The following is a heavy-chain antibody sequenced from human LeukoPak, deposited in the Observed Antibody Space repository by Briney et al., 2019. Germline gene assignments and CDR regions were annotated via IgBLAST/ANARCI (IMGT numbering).Heavy chain of an antibody. CDR2: ISGSGVTT. CDR3: AKFGLPFDY. Sequence: GGSLRLSCAASGFIFSTYAMSWVRQAPGKGLEWVSGISGSGVTTYNADSVKGRFTISRDNSKNTLYLQMNSLRAEDTAVYYCAKFGLPFDYWGQGTLVTVSS. D-gene: IGHD3-16*01. V-gene: IGHV3-23*01. CDR1: GFIFSTYA. J-gene: IGHJ4*02.